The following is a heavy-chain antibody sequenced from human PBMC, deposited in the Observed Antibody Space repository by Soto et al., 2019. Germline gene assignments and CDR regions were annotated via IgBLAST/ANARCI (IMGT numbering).Heavy chain of an antibody. J-gene: IGHJ3*02. D-gene: IGHD3-10*01. CDR2: ISAYNGNT. V-gene: IGHV1-18*01. CDR1: GYTFTSYG. Sequence: QVQLVQSGAEVKKPGASVKVSCKASGYTFTSYGSSWVRQAPGQRLEWMGWISAYNGNTNYAQKLQGRVTMPRATSTIPAYMELRSLRSDDTAVYYCAAHGSGSLYDAFDIWVQGTMVTVSS. CDR3: AAHGSGSLYDAFDI.